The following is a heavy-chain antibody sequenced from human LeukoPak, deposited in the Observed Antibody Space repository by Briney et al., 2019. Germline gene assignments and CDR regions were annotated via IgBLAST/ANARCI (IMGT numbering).Heavy chain of an antibody. Sequence: GGSLRLSCAASGFTFSTYWMTWVRQAPGKGLEWVANIKTDGSQIYYVDSVKGRFTISRDNAKNLLYLQMNSLRAEDTAVYYCARDLNWETYWGQGTLVTVSS. V-gene: IGHV3-7*01. CDR1: GFTFSTYW. D-gene: IGHD1-1*01. CDR3: ARDLNWETY. CDR2: IKTDGSQI. J-gene: IGHJ4*02.